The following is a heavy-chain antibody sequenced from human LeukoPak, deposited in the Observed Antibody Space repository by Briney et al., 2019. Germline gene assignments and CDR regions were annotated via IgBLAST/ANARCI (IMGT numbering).Heavy chain of an antibody. J-gene: IGHJ5*02. V-gene: IGHV4-4*09. Sequence: PSETLSLTCSVSGGSISGYYWSWVRQPPGKGLEWIGYIYTSGSTNYNPSLKSRVTISVDTSKNQFSLKLSSVIAADTAVYYCATTTTIASWFDPWGQGTLVTVSS. CDR1: GGSISGYY. CDR2: IYTSGST. D-gene: IGHD2-21*01. CDR3: ATTTTIASWFDP.